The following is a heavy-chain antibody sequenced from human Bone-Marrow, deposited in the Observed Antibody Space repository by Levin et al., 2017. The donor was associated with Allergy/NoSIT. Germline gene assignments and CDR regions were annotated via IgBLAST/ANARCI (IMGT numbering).Heavy chain of an antibody. J-gene: IGHJ4*02. CDR3: ARDVLTGPNDY. D-gene: IGHD3-9*01. CDR2: ISYSGTT. Sequence: IRRTPGKGLEWIGYISYSGTTYYNPSLKSRLTISRDTSKNQLSLQLSSVTAADTAVYYCARDVLTGPNDYWGQGTLVTVSS. V-gene: IGHV4-30-4*01.